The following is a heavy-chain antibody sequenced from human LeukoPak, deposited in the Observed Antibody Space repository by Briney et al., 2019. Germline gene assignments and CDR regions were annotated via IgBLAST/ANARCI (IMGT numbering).Heavy chain of an antibody. D-gene: IGHD3-22*01. V-gene: IGHV3-11*04. J-gene: IGHJ3*02. CDR2: ISGSGGAI. CDR3: ARASNLDYYDSKVRAFDI. CDR1: GLTFSDYF. Sequence: PGGSLRLSCAASGLTFSDYFMSWIRQAPGKGLDWVSYISGSGGAIYYADSVKGRFTISRDNAKNSLYLQMNSLRAEDTAVYYCARASNLDYYDSKVRAFDIWGQGTMVTVSS.